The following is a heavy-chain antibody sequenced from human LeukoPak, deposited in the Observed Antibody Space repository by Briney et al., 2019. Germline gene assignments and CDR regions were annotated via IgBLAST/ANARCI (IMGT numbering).Heavy chain of an antibody. CDR2: ISSSSSYI. D-gene: IGHD4-17*01. CDR3: ARDEYGGPVDY. Sequence: GGSLRLSCAASGFTYSSYSMNWVRQAPGKGLAWVSSISSSSSYIYYADSVKGRFTISRDNSKNTLYLQMNSLRAEDTAVYYCARDEYGGPVDYWGQGTLVTVSS. CDR1: GFTYSSYS. V-gene: IGHV3-21*01. J-gene: IGHJ4*02.